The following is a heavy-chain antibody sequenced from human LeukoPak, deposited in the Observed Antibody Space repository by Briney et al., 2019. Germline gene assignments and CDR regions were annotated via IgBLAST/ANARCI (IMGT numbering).Heavy chain of an antibody. CDR2: IYYSGST. J-gene: IGHJ4*02. CDR1: GYSISSGYY. D-gene: IGHD2-2*01. Sequence: PSETLSLTCTVSGYSISSGYYWTWIRQPPGKGLEWIGNIYYSGSTKYNPSLKSRVTISVDTSKNQFSLKLSSVTAADTAVYYCARVKKGLGTSFDYWGQGTLVTVSS. CDR3: ARVKKGLGTSFDY. V-gene: IGHV4-61*01.